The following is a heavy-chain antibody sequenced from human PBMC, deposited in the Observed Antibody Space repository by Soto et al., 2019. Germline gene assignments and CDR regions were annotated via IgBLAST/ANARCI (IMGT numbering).Heavy chain of an antibody. CDR3: ACQPAGSTPTLDY. D-gene: IGHD2-2*01. V-gene: IGHV4-30-4*01. Sequence: QVQLQESGPGLVKPSQTLSLTCTVSGGSISSGDYYWSWIRQPPGKGLEWIGNIYDRGSTYYNPSLKSRLTISVATSKNQFSLKLSSVTAADTAVYYCACQPAGSTPTLDYWGQGTLVTVSS. CDR2: IYDRGST. J-gene: IGHJ4*02. CDR1: GGSISSGDYY.